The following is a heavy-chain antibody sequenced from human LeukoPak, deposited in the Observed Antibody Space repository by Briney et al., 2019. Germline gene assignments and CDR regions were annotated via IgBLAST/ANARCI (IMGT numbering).Heavy chain of an antibody. CDR1: GYTFTSYG. V-gene: IGHV1-18*01. CDR3: ARGFITIFGVVILDYFDY. CDR2: ISAYNGNT. D-gene: IGHD3-3*01. J-gene: IGHJ4*02. Sequence: ASVKVSCKASGYTFTSYGISWVRQAPGQGLEWMGWISAYNGNTNYAQKLQGRVTMTTDTSTSTAYTELRSLRSDDTAVYYCARGFITIFGVVILDYFDYWGQGTLVTVSS.